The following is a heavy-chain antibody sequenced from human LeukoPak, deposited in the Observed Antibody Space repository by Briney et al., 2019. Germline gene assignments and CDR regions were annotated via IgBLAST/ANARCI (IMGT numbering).Heavy chain of an antibody. CDR3: ARGQLERDYYMDV. CDR2: IYYSGST. V-gene: IGHV4-30-4*08. J-gene: IGHJ6*03. D-gene: IGHD1-1*01. CDR1: GGSISSGDYY. Sequence: SETLSPTCTVSGGSISSGDYYWSWIRQPPGKGLEWIGYIYYSGSTYYNPSLKSRVTISVDTSKNQFSLKLSSVTAADTAVYYCARGQLERDYYMDVWGKGTTVTVSS.